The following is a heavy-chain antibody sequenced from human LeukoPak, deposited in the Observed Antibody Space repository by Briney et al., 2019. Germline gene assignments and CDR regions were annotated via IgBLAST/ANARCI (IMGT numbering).Heavy chain of an antibody. CDR1: GGSIISYY. V-gene: IGHV4-59*01. CDR2: IYYSGNT. D-gene: IGHD3-9*01. Sequence: SETLPLTCTVPGGSIISYYWSWLRQPPGKGLEWIGYIYYSGNTNYNPSLKSRVTISLDTSRNQFSLKLSSVTAADTAVYYCARGSLTGRTGYDFVSWGQGTLVTVSS. J-gene: IGHJ4*02. CDR3: ARGSLTGRTGYDFVS.